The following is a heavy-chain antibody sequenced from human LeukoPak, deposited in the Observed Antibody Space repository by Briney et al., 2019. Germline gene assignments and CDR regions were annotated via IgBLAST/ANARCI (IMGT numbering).Heavy chain of an antibody. Sequence: SVKVSCKASGGTFSSYAISWVRQAPGQGLEWMGGIIPIFGTANYAQKFQGRVTVTADESTSTAYMELSSLRSEDTAVYYCARLWFGEILFDYWGQGTLVTVSS. CDR3: ARLWFGEILFDY. D-gene: IGHD3-10*01. CDR1: GGTFSSYA. CDR2: IIPIFGTA. J-gene: IGHJ4*02. V-gene: IGHV1-69*13.